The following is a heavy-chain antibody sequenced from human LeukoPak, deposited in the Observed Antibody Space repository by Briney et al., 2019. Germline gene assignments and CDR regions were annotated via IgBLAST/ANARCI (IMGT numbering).Heavy chain of an antibody. CDR1: GFTFSSYA. Sequence: PGGSLRLSCAASGFTFSSYAMHWVRQAPGKGLEWLSVLYTNGPTYYAESVKGRFTISRDNSKNTLYLQMNSLRAEDTAVYYCARGPDYGDYEEYFQHWGQGTLVTVSS. V-gene: IGHV3-53*01. J-gene: IGHJ1*01. CDR3: ARGPDYGDYEEYFQH. CDR2: LYTNGPT. D-gene: IGHD4-17*01.